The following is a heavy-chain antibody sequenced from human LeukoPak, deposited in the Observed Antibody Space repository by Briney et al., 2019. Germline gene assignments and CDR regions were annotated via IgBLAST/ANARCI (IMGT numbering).Heavy chain of an antibody. D-gene: IGHD3-22*01. Sequence: PSQTLSLTCTVSGGSISSGGYYWSWIRQHPGKGLEWIGYIYYSGSTYYNPSLKCRVTTSVDTPKNQFSLNLSSLTAPDTAQHFWARVPDYSYDYDSSGLFDYWGQGTLVTVSS. V-gene: IGHV4-31*03. J-gene: IGHJ4*02. CDR3: ARVPDYSYDYDSSGLFDY. CDR2: IYYSGST. CDR1: GGSISSGGYY.